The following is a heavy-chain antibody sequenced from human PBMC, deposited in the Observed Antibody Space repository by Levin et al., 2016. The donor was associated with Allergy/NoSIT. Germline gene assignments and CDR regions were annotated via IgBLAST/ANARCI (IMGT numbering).Heavy chain of an antibody. CDR2: VNHGGFA. J-gene: IGHJ4*02. CDR3: ARGRYILTGYYRAGDRYFDY. CDR1: GGSFSAYY. Sequence: SETLSLTCAVYGGSFSAYYWSWLRQSPGKGLEWIGEVNHGGFASYNPSLKSRVTISIDTSKNQFSLNLSPVTAADTAVYYCARGRYILTGYYRAGDRYFDYWGPGTLVTVSS. D-gene: IGHD3-9*01. V-gene: IGHV4-34*01.